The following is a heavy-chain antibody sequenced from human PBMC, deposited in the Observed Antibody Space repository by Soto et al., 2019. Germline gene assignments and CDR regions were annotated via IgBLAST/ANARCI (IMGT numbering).Heavy chain of an antibody. CDR2: LCYTGRT. D-gene: IGHD3-10*01. CDR1: GGSISSGTYY. Sequence: PSETLSLTCTVSGGSISSGTYYWGWIRQPPGKGLEWIGSLCYTGRTYYSPSLKSRVTISVDTSKNHFSLNLTSVTAADTAVYYCARRLARGVIGWFDPWGQGTLVTVSS. J-gene: IGHJ5*02. V-gene: IGHV4-39*02. CDR3: ARRLARGVIGWFDP.